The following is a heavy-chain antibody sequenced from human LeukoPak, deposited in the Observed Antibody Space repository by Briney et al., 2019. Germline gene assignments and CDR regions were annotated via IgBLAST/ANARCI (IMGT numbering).Heavy chain of an antibody. Sequence: PGGSLRLSCAASGFTFSGSAMHWVRQASGKGLEWVGRIRSKANSYATAYAASVKGRFTISRDDSNNTAYLQMNSLRAEDTAVYYCATVSWLGTLPSYHFDSWGQGTQVTVSS. CDR3: ATVSWLGTLPSYHFDS. CDR1: GFTFSGSA. CDR2: IRSKANSYAT. V-gene: IGHV3-73*01. J-gene: IGHJ4*02. D-gene: IGHD6-19*01.